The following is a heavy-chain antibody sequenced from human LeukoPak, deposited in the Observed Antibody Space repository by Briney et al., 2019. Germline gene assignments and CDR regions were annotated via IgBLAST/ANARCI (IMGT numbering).Heavy chain of an antibody. J-gene: IGHJ4*02. Sequence: PSETLSLTCAVYGGSFSGYYWSWIRQPPGKGLEWIGEINHSGSTNYNPSLKSRVTISVDTSKNQFSLKLSSVTAADTAVYYCAGRDYYDSSGHGYWGQGTLVTVSS. CDR3: AGRDYYDSSGHGY. CDR1: GGSFSGYY. CDR2: INHSGST. V-gene: IGHV4-34*01. D-gene: IGHD3-22*01.